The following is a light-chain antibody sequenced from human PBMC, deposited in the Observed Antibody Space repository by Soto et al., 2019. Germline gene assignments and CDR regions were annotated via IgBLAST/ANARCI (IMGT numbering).Light chain of an antibody. CDR2: AAS. CDR1: QGISSY. J-gene: IGKJ4*01. CDR3: QQYYSYPLT. Sequence: AIRMTQSPSSLSASTGDRVTITCRASQGISSYLAWYQQKPGKAPKLLIYAASTLESGVPSRFSGSGSGTDCTLTIRCLQSEDFATYDCQQYYSYPLTFGGGTKVEIK. V-gene: IGKV1-8*01.